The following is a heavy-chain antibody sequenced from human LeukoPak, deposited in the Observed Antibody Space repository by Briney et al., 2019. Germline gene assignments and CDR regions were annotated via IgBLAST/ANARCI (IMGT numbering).Heavy chain of an antibody. CDR2: FYRGDST. D-gene: IGHD3-22*01. CDR1: GFTVSSSY. CDR3: AVTPYSSGYCCDY. J-gene: IGHJ4*02. Sequence: PGGSLRLSCAASGFTVSSSYMYWVRQAPGKGLEWVSFFYRGDSTYYAESVRGRFTISRDNSKNTLYLQMNSLRAEDTAVYYCAVTPYSSGYCCDYWGQGTLVTVSS. V-gene: IGHV3-53*01.